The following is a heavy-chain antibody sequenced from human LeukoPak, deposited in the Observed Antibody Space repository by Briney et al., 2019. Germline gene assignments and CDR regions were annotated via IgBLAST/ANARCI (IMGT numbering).Heavy chain of an antibody. D-gene: IGHD3-22*01. CDR2: IYYSGST. CDR3: ARERGYYYDSKGEYDY. V-gene: IGHV4-38-2*02. J-gene: IGHJ4*02. Sequence: SETLSLTCTVSGYSISSGYYWGWIRQPPGKGLEWIGSIYYSGSTYYNPSLKSRVTISVDTSKNQFSLKLSSVTAADTAVYYCARERGYYYDSKGEYDYWGQGTLVTVSS. CDR1: GYSISSGYY.